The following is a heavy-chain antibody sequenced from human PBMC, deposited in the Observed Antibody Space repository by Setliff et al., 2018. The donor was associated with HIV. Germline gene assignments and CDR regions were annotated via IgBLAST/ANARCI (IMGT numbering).Heavy chain of an antibody. Sequence: PGESLTISCKGSGYSFTTSWISWVRQMPGKGLEWMGRIDPSDSYTNYSPSFQGHVTISVDRSITTAYVQWRSLKASDTAIYYCARPTNYYYGMDVWGQGTTVTVSS. J-gene: IGHJ6*02. CDR2: IDPSDSYT. CDR3: ARPTNYYYGMDV. V-gene: IGHV5-10-1*01. CDR1: GYSFTTSW.